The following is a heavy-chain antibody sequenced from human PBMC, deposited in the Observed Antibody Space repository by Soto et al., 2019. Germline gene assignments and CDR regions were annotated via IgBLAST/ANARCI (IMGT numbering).Heavy chain of an antibody. CDR3: ARSLSTVGYGRIWFDP. J-gene: IGHJ5*02. D-gene: IGHD5-12*01. CDR2: FSYNGRT. Sequence: SETLSLTCSVSGGSISDYYWSWIRQPPGKGLEWIGFFSYNGRTNYRPSLKSRVTMSVDTSKNQFSLRLSSVTAADTAVYYCARSLSTVGYGRIWFDPWGQGTLVTVSS. V-gene: IGHV4-59*08. CDR1: GGSISDYY.